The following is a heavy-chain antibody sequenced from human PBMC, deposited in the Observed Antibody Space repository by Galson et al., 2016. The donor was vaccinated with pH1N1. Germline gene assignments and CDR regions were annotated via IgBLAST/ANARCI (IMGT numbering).Heavy chain of an antibody. CDR2: ISGSGGST. CDR1: GFTFSSYA. Sequence: SLRLSCAASGFTFSSYAMSWVRQAPGKGLEWVSAISGSGGSTYYADSVKGRFTISRDNSKNTLYLQMNSLRAEDTAVYPCAKGRGNYVLGPIYYWGQGTLVTVSS. J-gene: IGHJ4*02. CDR3: AKGRGNYVLGPIYY. V-gene: IGHV3-23*01. D-gene: IGHD3-16*01.